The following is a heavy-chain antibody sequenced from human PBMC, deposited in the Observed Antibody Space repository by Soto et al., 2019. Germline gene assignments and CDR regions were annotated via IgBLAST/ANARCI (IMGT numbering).Heavy chain of an antibody. CDR2: ISSNAFST. CDR3: VKGGDVVVPAAPYYYYYGMDV. D-gene: IGHD2-2*01. J-gene: IGHJ6*02. CDR1: GFTFSDYG. V-gene: IGHV3-64D*06. Sequence: PVGSLRVSCSAAGFTFSDYGMHWVRQAPGKGLQFVSTISSNAFSTYYADSVKGRFTISRDNSKNTLYLQMSSLRTDDTAVYYCVKGGDVVVPAAPYYYYYGMDVWGQGTTVTVSS.